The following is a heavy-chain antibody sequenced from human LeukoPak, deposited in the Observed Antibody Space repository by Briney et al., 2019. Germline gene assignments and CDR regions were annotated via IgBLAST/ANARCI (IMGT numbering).Heavy chain of an antibody. J-gene: IGHJ4*02. Sequence: SETLSLTCAVSGGSISSSSYYWGWIRQPPGKGLEWIGSIYYSGSTYYNPSLKSRVTISIDASKEQCSLKRSSVTAADTAVYCCARYGSGIDYWGQGTLVTVSS. D-gene: IGHD3-10*01. CDR3: ARYGSGIDY. V-gene: IGHV4-39*07. CDR2: IYYSGST. CDR1: GGSISSSSYY.